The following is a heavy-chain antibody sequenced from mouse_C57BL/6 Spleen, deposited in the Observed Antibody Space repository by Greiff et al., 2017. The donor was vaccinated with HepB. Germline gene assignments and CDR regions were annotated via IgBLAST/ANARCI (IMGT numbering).Heavy chain of an antibody. CDR1: GFTFSSYA. Sequence: EVQVVESGEGLVKPGGSLKLSCAASGFTFSSYAMSWVRQTPEKRLEWVAYISSGGDYIYYADTVKGRFTISRDNARNTLYLQMSSLKSEDTAMYYCTRIYYDYDGLYAMDYWGQGTSVTVSS. V-gene: IGHV5-9-1*02. J-gene: IGHJ4*01. D-gene: IGHD2-4*01. CDR3: TRIYYDYDGLYAMDY. CDR2: ISSGGDYI.